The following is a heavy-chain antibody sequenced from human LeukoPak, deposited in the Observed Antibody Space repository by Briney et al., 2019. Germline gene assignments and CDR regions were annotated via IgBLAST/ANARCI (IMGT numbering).Heavy chain of an antibody. CDR3: ARVGRVTTPRYSDY. CDR1: GFTFSSYG. D-gene: IGHD4-17*01. V-gene: IGHV3-33*01. J-gene: IGHJ4*02. CDR2: IWYDGSNK. Sequence: PGRSLRLSCAASGFTFSSYGMHWVRQAPGKGLEWVAVIWYDGSNKYYADSVKGRFTISRDNSKNTLYLQMNSLRAEDTAVYYCARVGRVTTPRYSDYWGQGTLVTVSS.